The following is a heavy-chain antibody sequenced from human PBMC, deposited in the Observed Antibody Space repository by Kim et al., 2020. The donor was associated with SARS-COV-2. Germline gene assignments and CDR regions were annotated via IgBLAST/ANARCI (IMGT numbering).Heavy chain of an antibody. J-gene: IGHJ6*02. V-gene: IGHV5-51*01. CDR1: GYVFANSW. Sequence: GESLKISCKASGYVFANSWIAWVRKKPGSGLEWMGLIFPDDSDAKYSPSFQGQITMSVDKSINTAYLQWSSLKVSHTAIYYCARKSHGLDVWGRGTTVTV. CDR3: ARKSHGLDV. CDR2: IFPDDSDA.